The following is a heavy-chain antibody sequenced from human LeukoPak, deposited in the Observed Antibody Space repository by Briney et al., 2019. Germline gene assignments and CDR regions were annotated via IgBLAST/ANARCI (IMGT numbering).Heavy chain of an antibody. V-gene: IGHV1-18*01. CDR3: ARRGGSYSHSDF. D-gene: IGHD1-26*01. Sequence: ASVTVSCKASGYTFSSYGIIWVRQAPGQGLQWMGWVSPFNGNTDYAPKLQGRVTMTTDTSTTTAYMGLRSLTSDDTAVYYCARRGGSYSHSDFWGQGTLVTVSS. J-gene: IGHJ4*02. CDR2: VSPFNGNT. CDR1: GYTFSSYG.